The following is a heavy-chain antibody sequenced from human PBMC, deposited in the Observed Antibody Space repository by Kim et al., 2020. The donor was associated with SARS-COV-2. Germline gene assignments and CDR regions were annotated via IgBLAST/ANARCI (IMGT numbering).Heavy chain of an antibody. CDR3: ASSDSSGYYYRLMDV. Sequence: SETLSLTCAVYGGSFSGYYWSWIRQPPGKGLEWIGEINHSGSTNYNPSLKSRVTISVDTSKNQFSLKLSSVTAADTAVYYCASSDSSGYYYRLMDVWGQGTTVTVSS. J-gene: IGHJ6*02. D-gene: IGHD3-22*01. CDR1: GGSFSGYY. V-gene: IGHV4-34*01. CDR2: INHSGST.